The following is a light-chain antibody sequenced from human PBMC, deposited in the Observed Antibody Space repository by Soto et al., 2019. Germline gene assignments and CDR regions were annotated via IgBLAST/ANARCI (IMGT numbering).Light chain of an antibody. CDR1: SGDIGGYDY. CDR3: SSYAGSINPYV. J-gene: IGLJ1*01. Sequence: QSALTQPPSASGSPGQSVTISCTGTSGDIGGYDYVSWYQQHPGKAPKLMIYEVTKRPLGVPDRFSGSKSGNTASLTVSGLPAEEEADYYCSSYAGSINPYVFGTGTKLTVL. CDR2: EVT. V-gene: IGLV2-8*01.